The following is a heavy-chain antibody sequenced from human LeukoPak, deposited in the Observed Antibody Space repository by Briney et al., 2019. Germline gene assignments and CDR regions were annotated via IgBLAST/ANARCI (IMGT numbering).Heavy chain of an antibody. CDR1: GGPFSGYH. Sequence: SETLSLTCAVYGGPFSGYHWSWIRQPPGKGLEWIGEINHSGSTNYNPSLKSRVTISVDTSKNQFSLKLSSVTAADTAVYYCARTRLYCSGGSCYMGYFDYWGQGTLVTVSS. CDR2: INHSGST. J-gene: IGHJ4*02. V-gene: IGHV4-34*01. CDR3: ARTRLYCSGGSCYMGYFDY. D-gene: IGHD2-15*01.